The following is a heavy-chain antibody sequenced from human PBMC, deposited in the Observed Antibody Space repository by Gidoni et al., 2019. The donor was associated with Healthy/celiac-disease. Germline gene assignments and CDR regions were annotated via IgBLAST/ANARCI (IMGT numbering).Heavy chain of an antibody. D-gene: IGHD3-3*01. Sequence: QVQLVQSGAEVKKPGASVKVSCKASGYTFTGYYMHWVRQAPGQGLEWMGWINPNRGGTNDAQKVQGRVTMTRDTSISTAYMELSRLRSDDTAVYYCARVWSGYLLGYWGQGTLVTVSS. CDR1: GYTFTGYY. V-gene: IGHV1-2*02. CDR2: INPNRGGT. J-gene: IGHJ4*02. CDR3: ARVWSGYLLGY.